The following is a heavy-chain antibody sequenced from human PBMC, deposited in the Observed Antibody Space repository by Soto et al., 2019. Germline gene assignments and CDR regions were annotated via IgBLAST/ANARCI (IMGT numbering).Heavy chain of an antibody. V-gene: IGHV4-59*01. CDR1: GGSINNYY. J-gene: IGHJ6*02. CDR2: IHYSGTT. CDR3: AGATYGMDG. Sequence: QVHFQESGPGLVKPSETLSLTCTVSGGSINNYYCNWVRQPPGKGLEWIGSIHYSGTTHYNPSLESRVTISAVRAKNQSSLKLNSVTAADTAVYYCAGATYGMDGWGQGTTVTVSS.